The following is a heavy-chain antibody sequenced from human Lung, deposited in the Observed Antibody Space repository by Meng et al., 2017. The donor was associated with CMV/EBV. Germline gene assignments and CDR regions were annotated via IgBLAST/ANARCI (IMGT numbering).Heavy chain of an antibody. J-gene: IGHJ4*02. Sequence: QVQLVESGXGVVQPGGXLRLSWSASGFTFSSYGMHWVRQAPGKGLEWVAFIRYDGSNKYYADSVKGRFTISRDNSKNTLYLQMNSLRAEDTAVYYCAKVPDYGDYAAYFDYWGQGTLVTVSS. CDR2: IRYDGSNK. V-gene: IGHV3-30*02. D-gene: IGHD4-17*01. CDR3: AKVPDYGDYAAYFDY. CDR1: GFTFSSYG.